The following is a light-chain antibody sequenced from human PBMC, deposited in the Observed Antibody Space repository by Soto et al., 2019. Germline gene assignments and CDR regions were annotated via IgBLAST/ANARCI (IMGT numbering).Light chain of an antibody. CDR2: EGS. J-gene: IGLJ1*01. CDR3: CAYAVSNDLF. CDR1: SSDVGSYNL. V-gene: IGLV2-23*01. Sequence: QSALTQPASVSGSPGQSITISCTGTSSDVGSYNLVSWYQQHPGKAPKLMIYEGSKRPSGVSNRFSGSKSGNTASLTISGLQAEDEADYYCCAYAVSNDLFFGTGTKLTVL.